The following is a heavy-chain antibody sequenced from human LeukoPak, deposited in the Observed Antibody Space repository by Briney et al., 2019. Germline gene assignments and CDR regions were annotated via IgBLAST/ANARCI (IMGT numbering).Heavy chain of an antibody. CDR2: IYTSGST. Sequence: PSETLCLTCTVSGGSISSYYWSWIRQPAGKGLEWIGRIYTSGSTNYNPSLKSRVTISVDKSKNQFSLKLSSVTAADTAVYYCARGGGTMVRDYYMDVWGKGTTVTVSS. V-gene: IGHV4-4*07. D-gene: IGHD3-10*01. J-gene: IGHJ6*03. CDR1: GGSISSYY. CDR3: ARGGGTMVRDYYMDV.